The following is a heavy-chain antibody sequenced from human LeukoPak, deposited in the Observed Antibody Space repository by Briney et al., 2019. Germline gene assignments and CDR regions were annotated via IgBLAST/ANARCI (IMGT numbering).Heavy chain of an antibody. Sequence: PGGSLRLSCAASGFTFNTCWMHWVRQAPGKGLVWVARVNREGTTTTYADSVKGRFTISRDNAKNTLYLQMNNLRAEDTAVYYGARDLDWILFDYWGQGTLVTVSS. CDR2: VNREGTTT. CDR3: ARDLDWILFDY. J-gene: IGHJ4*02. V-gene: IGHV3-74*03. CDR1: GFTFNTCW. D-gene: IGHD3-9*01.